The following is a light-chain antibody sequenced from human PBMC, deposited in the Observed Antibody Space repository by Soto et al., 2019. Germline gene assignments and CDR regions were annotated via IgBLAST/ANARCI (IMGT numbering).Light chain of an antibody. Sequence: QSVLTQPASGSGSPGQSITISCTGTSSDVGGYDYVSWYQQHPGKAPKLIIYEVSNRPPGVSNRFSGSKSGNTASLTISGLQAEDEADYYCTSYTSSSTLVFGTGTKLTVL. J-gene: IGLJ1*01. CDR3: TSYTSSSTLV. V-gene: IGLV2-14*01. CDR1: SSDVGGYDY. CDR2: EVS.